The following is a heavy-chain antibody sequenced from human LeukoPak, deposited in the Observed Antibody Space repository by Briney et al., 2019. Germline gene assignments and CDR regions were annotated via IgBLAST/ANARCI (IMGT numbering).Heavy chain of an antibody. CDR2: IYYIGRT. Sequence: SETLSLTCTVSGGSIGSYYWSWIRQPPGKGLEWIGYIYYIGRTNYNPSLKSRVTISVDTSKNQFSLKLSSVTAADTAVYYCARVNVPIQPYPYYYYMDVWGKGTTVTVSS. D-gene: IGHD5-18*01. CDR3: ARVNVPIQPYPYYYYMDV. V-gene: IGHV4-59*12. CDR1: GGSIGSYY. J-gene: IGHJ6*03.